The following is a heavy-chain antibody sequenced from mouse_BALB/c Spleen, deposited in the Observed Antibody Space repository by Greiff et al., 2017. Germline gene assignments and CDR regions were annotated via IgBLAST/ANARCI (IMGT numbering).Heavy chain of an antibody. V-gene: IGHV14-1*02. CDR1: GFNIKDYY. CDR3: ARFGNCAWFAY. J-gene: IGHJ3*01. D-gene: IGHD2-1*01. CDR2: IDPENGNT. Sequence: VQLQQSGAELVRPGALVKLSCKASGFNIKDYYMHWVKQRPEQGLEWIGWIDPENGNTIYDPKFQGKASITADTSSNTAYLQLSSLTSEDTAVYYCARFGNCAWFAYWGQGTLVTVSA.